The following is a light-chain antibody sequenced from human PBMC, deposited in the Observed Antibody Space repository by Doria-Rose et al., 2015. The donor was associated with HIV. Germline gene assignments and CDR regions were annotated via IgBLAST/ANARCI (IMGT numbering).Light chain of an antibody. V-gene: IGLV3-21*02. J-gene: IGLJ1*01. Sequence: VVTQPPSVPVAPGQMARITCGGNNIGSRHVHWYQQRPGQAPVLVVYDDDARPSGISGRFSGSNSGNTATLTISWVEAGDEADYYCQVSDSSREWGVFGSGTKVTVL. CDR2: DDD. CDR1: NIGSRH. CDR3: QVSDSSREWGV.